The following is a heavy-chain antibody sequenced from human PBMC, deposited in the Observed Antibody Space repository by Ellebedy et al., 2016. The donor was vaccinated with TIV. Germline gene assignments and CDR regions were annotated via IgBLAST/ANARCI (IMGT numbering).Heavy chain of an antibody. V-gene: IGHV5-51*01. CDR3: ARHRSGISGGMAV. CDR1: GYSFTSYW. Sequence: PGGPLRLSCKGSGYSFTSYWNGWLRPLPGKGLERMGIINPGDFDTRYSPSFQGQVTISVDKSISTAYLQWSSLKASDTATYYCARHRSGISGGMAVWGQGTTVTVSS. D-gene: IGHD3-10*01. CDR2: INPGDFDT. J-gene: IGHJ6*02.